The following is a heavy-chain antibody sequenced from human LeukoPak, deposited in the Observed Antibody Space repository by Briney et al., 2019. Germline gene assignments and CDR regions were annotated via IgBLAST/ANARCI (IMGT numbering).Heavy chain of an antibody. D-gene: IGHD3-10*01. CDR1: GYTFTGYY. CDR3: ARDPSYYGSGAFDI. V-gene: IGHV1-2*02. CDR2: INPNSGGT. J-gene: IGHJ3*02. Sequence: ASVKVSCKASGYTFTGYYMHWVRQAPGHGLEWMGWINPNSGGTNYAQKFQGRVTMTRDTSISTAYMELSRLRSDDTAVYYCARDPSYYGSGAFDIWGQGTMVTVSS.